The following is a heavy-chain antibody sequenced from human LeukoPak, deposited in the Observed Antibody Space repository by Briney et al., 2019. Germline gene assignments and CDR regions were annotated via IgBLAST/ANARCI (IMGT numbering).Heavy chain of an antibody. Sequence: PSETLSLTCAVYGGSFSGYYWSWIRQPPGKGLEWIGEINHSGSTNYNPSLKSRVTISVDTSKNQFSLKLSSVTAADTAVYYCARPKYYYGSGSYYKGNWFDPWGQGTLVTVSS. J-gene: IGHJ5*02. D-gene: IGHD3-10*01. CDR1: GGSFSGYY. CDR2: INHSGST. CDR3: ARPKYYYGSGSYYKGNWFDP. V-gene: IGHV4-34*01.